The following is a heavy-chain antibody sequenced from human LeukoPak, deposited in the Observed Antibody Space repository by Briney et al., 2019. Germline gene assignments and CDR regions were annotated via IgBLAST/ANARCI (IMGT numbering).Heavy chain of an antibody. CDR2: IYYSGST. Sequence: SETLSLTCTVSGGSISSYYWSWIRQPPGKGLEWIGYIYYSGSTNYNPSLKSRVTISVDTSKNQFSLKLSSVTAADTAVYYCARAPPSLNYDFWSGYPDAFDIWGQGTMVTVSS. D-gene: IGHD3-3*01. V-gene: IGHV4-59*01. J-gene: IGHJ3*02. CDR1: GGSISSYY. CDR3: ARAPPSLNYDFWSGYPDAFDI.